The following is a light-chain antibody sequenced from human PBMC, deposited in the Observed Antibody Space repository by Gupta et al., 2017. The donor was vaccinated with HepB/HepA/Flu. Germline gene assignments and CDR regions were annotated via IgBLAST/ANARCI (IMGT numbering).Light chain of an antibody. CDR3: RPYARYRFS. CDR1: QNSDVF. V-gene: IGKV1-5*03. CDR2: KAS. J-gene: IGKJ2*03. Sequence: DIQMTQSPSTPCTSEGDRVAITCRASQNSDVFLAWYQQKPGKDPNILIYKASTLQSGVASRFSCSGSGPDCTVTINNSQSDDFATYYCRPYARYRFSFGQCTKLEIK.